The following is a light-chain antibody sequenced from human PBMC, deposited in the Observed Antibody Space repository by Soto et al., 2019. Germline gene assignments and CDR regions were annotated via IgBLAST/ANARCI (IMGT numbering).Light chain of an antibody. Sequence: IVMTQSPATLSLSPGERATLSCRASQSVSSNLAWYRQKPGQAPRLLIYGASNRATGIPARFSGSGSGTDFTLTLTSLEPEAFAGYYCQHRSNWPGPWTFGQGTKVDNK. CDR3: QHRSNWPGPWT. CDR2: GAS. V-gene: IGKV3-11*01. CDR1: QSVSSN. J-gene: IGKJ1*01.